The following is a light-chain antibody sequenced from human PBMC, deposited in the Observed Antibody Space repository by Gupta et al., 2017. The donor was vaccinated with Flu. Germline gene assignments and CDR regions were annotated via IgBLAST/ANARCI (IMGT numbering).Light chain of an antibody. CDR2: RTD. J-gene: IGLJ3*02. CDR3: LLNLGGDLHWV. V-gene: IGLV8-61*01. CDR1: SGSVSTESY. Sequence: QTVVTQEPSFSVSPGGTVTLTCGLNSGSVSTESYPGWYPQTPGQPPRTLIYRTDRRSSGVPDRFSGSMLGNKAALTITGAQADDESVYCCLLNLGGDLHWVFGGGTRLTVL.